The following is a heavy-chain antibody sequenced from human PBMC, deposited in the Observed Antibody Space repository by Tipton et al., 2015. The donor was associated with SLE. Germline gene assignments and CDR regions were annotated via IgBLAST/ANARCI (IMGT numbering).Heavy chain of an antibody. CDR1: GGSISSGGYY. Sequence: SLTCTVSGGSISSGGYYWSWIRQHPGKGLEWIGYIYYSGSTYYNPSLKSRVTMSVDTSKNQFSLKLSSVTAAATAVYYCARDGLYYYDSSGYWNYYYYGMDVWGQGTTVTVSS. CDR3: ARDGLYYYDSSGYWNYYYYGMDV. J-gene: IGHJ6*02. V-gene: IGHV4-31*03. D-gene: IGHD3-22*01. CDR2: IYYSGST.